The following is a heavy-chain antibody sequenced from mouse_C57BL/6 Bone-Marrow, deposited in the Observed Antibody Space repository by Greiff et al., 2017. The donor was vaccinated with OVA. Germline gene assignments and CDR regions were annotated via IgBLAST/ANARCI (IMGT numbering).Heavy chain of an antibody. CDR1: GFTFSDYG. V-gene: IGHV5-17*01. CDR2: ISSGSSTI. CDR3: ARDYYGSSYWYFDV. J-gene: IGHJ1*03. D-gene: IGHD1-1*01. Sequence: EVKLMESGGGLVKPGGSLKLSCAASGFTFSDYGMHWVRQAPEKGLEWVAYISSGSSTIYYADTVKGRFTISRDNAKNTLFLQMTSLRSEDTAMYYGARDYYGSSYWYFDVWGTGTTVTVAS.